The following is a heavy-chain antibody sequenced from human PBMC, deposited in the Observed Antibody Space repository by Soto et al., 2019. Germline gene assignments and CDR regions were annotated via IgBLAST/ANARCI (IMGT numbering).Heavy chain of an antibody. V-gene: IGHV3-49*03. CDR1: GFTFGDYA. CDR3: TRATYSSSWYGYYYYYGMDV. Sequence: PGGSLRLSCTASGFTFGDYAMSWFRQAPGKGLEWVGFIRSKAYGGTTEYAASVKGRFTISRDDSKSIAYLQMNSLKTEDTAVYYCTRATYSSSWYGYYYYYGMDVWGQGTTVTVSS. J-gene: IGHJ6*02. D-gene: IGHD6-13*01. CDR2: IRSKAYGGTT.